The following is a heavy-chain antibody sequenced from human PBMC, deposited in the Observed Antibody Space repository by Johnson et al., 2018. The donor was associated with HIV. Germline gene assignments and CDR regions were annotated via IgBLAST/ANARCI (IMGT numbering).Heavy chain of an antibody. CDR2: ISYDGSNK. V-gene: IGHV3-30-3*01. CDR3: ARGPYGGNDGFDI. CDR1: GFTFSSYA. J-gene: IGHJ3*02. D-gene: IGHD4-23*01. Sequence: QVQLVESGGGVVQPGRSLRLSCAASGFTFSSYAMHWVRQAPGKGLEWVAVISYDGSNKYYADSVKGRFTISRDNSEKSLSLQMNSLRAEDTAVYYCARGPYGGNDGFDIWGQGTMVTVSS.